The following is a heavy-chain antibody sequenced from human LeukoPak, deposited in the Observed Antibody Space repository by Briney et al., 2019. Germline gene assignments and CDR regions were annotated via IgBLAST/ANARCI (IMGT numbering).Heavy chain of an antibody. J-gene: IGHJ4*02. CDR1: GGSISSGSYY. CDR2: IYTSGST. D-gene: IGHD3-10*01. V-gene: IGHV4-61*02. Sequence: SETLSLTCTVSGGSISSGSYYWSGIRQPAGKGLEWIGRIYTSGSTNYNPSLKSRVTISVDTSKNQFSLKLSSVTAADTAVYYCARERVLWFGGTHRYYFDYWGQGTLVTVSS. CDR3: ARERVLWFGGTHRYYFDY.